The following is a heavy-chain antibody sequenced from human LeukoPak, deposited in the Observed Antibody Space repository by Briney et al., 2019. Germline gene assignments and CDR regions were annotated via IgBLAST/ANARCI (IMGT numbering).Heavy chain of an antibody. CDR2: ISSSGSTI. CDR1: GFSFSSYA. Sequence: GGSLRLSCASSGFSFSSYAMTWVRQAPGKGLEWVSYISSSGSTIYYADSVKGRFTISRDNAKNTLYLQMNSLRAEDTAVYYCARGPMVRTNLFDYWGQGTLVTVSS. V-gene: IGHV3-48*04. J-gene: IGHJ4*02. D-gene: IGHD3-10*01. CDR3: ARGPMVRTNLFDY.